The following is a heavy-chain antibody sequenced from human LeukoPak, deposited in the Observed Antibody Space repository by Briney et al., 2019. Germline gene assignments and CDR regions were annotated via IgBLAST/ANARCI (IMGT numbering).Heavy chain of an antibody. CDR1: AHSNNTCR. CDR2: ISPYNSHR. V-gene: IGHV1-18*01. J-gene: IGHJ6*03. D-gene: IGHD2/OR15-2a*01. CDR3: AKVVKEWYFVYYMEV. Sequence: GASVKVSCKASAHSNNTCRITWVRQAPGQGLEWIGWISPYNSHRKYADKFQGRVTMTTDTSTTRSYMEIRSLKSQDTVVYFCAKVVKEWYFVYYMEVRGKGTTVTVS.